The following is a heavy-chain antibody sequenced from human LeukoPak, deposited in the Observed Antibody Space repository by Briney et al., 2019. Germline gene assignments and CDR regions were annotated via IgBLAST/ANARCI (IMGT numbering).Heavy chain of an antibody. D-gene: IGHD2-2*01. Sequence: GGPLRLSCVVSGFDFRGFSMSWVRQAPAKGLAWVAIMDVYGSDIFYVESVKGRFIISRANARNSLYLQMNNLRAEDTAVYYCARPRGCGSARCSNFDYWGQGTLVTVSS. CDR3: ARPRGCGSARCSNFDY. CDR2: MDVYGSDI. CDR1: GFDFRGFS. V-gene: IGHV3-7*01. J-gene: IGHJ4*02.